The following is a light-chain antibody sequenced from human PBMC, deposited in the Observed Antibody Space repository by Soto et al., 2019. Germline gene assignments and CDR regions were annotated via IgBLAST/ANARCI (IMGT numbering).Light chain of an antibody. CDR2: GAS. V-gene: IGKV3-20*01. CDR3: QQYGSSYT. CDR1: QSVSSSY. Sequence: EIVLTQSPGTLSLSPGERATLSCRASQSVSSSYLAWYQQKPGQAPGLLIYGASSRATGSPDRFSGSGSGTDFTITISRLEPEDFAVYYCQQYGSSYTFGQGTKLEIK. J-gene: IGKJ2*01.